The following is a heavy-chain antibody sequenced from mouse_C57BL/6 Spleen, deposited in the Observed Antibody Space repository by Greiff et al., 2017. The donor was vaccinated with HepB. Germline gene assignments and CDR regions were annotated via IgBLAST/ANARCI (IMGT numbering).Heavy chain of an antibody. CDR3: TYYSNYEDAY. J-gene: IGHJ3*01. Sequence: VQLQQSGAELVRPGASVTLSCKASGYTFTDYEMHWVKQTPVHGLEWIGAIDPETGGTAYNQKFKGKAILTADKSSSTAYMELRSLTSEDSAVYYCTYYSNYEDAYWGQGTLVTVSA. D-gene: IGHD2-5*01. CDR1: GYTFTDYE. V-gene: IGHV1-15*01. CDR2: IDPETGGT.